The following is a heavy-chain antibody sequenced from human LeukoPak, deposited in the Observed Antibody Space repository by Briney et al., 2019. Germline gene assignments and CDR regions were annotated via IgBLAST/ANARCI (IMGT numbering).Heavy chain of an antibody. V-gene: IGHV3-23*01. CDR1: GFTFSGYA. D-gene: IGHD6-19*01. CDR2: IRGSGGST. Sequence: GGSLRLSCAASGFTFSGYAMNWVRQAPGKGLEWVSVIRGSGGSTYYADSVKGRFTISRDNSKNALFLQMNSLTAEDTAVYYCAKRAVAGTKGVKDFDYWGQGTLVTVSS. J-gene: IGHJ4*02. CDR3: AKRAVAGTKGVKDFDY.